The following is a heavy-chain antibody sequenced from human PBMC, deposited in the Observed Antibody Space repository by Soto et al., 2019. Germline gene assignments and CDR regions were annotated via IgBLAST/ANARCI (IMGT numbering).Heavy chain of an antibody. D-gene: IGHD6-19*01. Sequence: SETLSLTCAVYGGSFSGYYWSWIRQPPGKGLEWIGEINHSGSTNYNPSLKSRVTISVDTSKNQFSLKLSSVTAADTAVYYCARHEAPSGWYFDYWGQGTLVTVSS. CDR1: GGSFSGYY. CDR2: INHSGST. J-gene: IGHJ4*02. CDR3: ARHEAPSGWYFDY. V-gene: IGHV4-34*01.